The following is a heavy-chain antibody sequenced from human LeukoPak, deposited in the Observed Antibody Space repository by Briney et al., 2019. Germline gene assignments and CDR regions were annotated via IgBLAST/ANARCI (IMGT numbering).Heavy chain of an antibody. Sequence: GGSLRLSCAASGFTFSSYSMNWVRQAPGKGLEWVSSISSSSSYIYYADSVKGRFTISRDNAKNTLYLQMNSLRAEDSAVYYCASAYYHYYFDYWGQGTLVTVSS. CDR1: GFTFSSYS. V-gene: IGHV3-21*01. J-gene: IGHJ4*02. D-gene: IGHD3-16*01. CDR3: ASAYYHYYFDY. CDR2: ISSSSSYI.